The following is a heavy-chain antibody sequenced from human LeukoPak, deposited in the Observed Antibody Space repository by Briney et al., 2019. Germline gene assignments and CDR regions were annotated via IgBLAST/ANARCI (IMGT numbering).Heavy chain of an antibody. Sequence: PSETLSLTCTVSGASISNYYWSWIRQPPGKGLEWIGYIYYTGRTNFNPSLKSRVTMPVDTSKNQLSLKLSSVTAADTAVYYCARDIGSGPVDVWGQGTTVTVSS. J-gene: IGHJ6*02. D-gene: IGHD3-10*01. CDR3: ARDIGSGPVDV. V-gene: IGHV4-59*01. CDR1: GASISNYY. CDR2: IYYTGRT.